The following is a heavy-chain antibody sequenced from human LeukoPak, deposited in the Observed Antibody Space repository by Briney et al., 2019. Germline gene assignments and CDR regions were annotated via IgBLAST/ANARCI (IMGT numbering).Heavy chain of an antibody. D-gene: IGHD3-10*01. J-gene: IGHJ4*02. CDR3: STAMVGY. CDR1: GFTFTSYA. Sequence: GGSLRLSCAASGFTFTSYAMSWVRQAPGKGLEWVSGLSGSGGSTYYGDSVKGRFTISRDISKNTLYLQMNSLRAEDTAVYYCSTAMVGYWGQGTLVTVSS. CDR2: LSGSGGST. V-gene: IGHV3-23*01.